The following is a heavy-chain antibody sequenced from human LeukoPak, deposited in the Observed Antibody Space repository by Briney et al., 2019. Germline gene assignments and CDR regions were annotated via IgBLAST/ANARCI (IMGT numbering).Heavy chain of an antibody. J-gene: IGHJ4*02. CDR3: ARGVVTIFGVVINFDY. Sequence: SETLSLTCAVYGGSFSGYYWSWIRQPPGKGLEWIGEINHSGSTNYNPSLKSRVTISVDTSKNQFSLKLSSVTAADTAVYYCARGVVTIFGVVINFDYWGQGTLVTVSS. D-gene: IGHD3-3*01. V-gene: IGHV4-34*01. CDR2: INHSGST. CDR1: GGSFSGYY.